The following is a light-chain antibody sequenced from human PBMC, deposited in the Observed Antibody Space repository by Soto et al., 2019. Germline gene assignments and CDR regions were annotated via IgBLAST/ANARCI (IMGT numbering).Light chain of an antibody. Sequence: QSALPQPASVSGSPGQSITISCTGTSSDVGNYNLVSWYQQHPGKAPKLMIYEGSKRPSGVSNRLSGSKSDNTASLTISGLQAEDEAHYYCCSYARGSTYVFGTGTKVTVL. CDR2: EGS. V-gene: IGLV2-23*01. J-gene: IGLJ1*01. CDR1: SSDVGNYNL. CDR3: CSYARGSTYV.